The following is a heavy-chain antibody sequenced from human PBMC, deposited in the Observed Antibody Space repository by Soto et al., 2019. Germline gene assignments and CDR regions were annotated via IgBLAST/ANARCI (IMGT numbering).Heavy chain of an antibody. Sequence: QVQLQESGPGLVKPSQTLSLTCTVSGGSISSGGYYWSWIRQHPGKGLEWIGYIYYSGSTYYNPSLKSRVTISVDTSKNQFSLKLSSVTAADTAVYYCARAAHYSSPFRWFDPWGREPWSPSPQ. V-gene: IGHV4-31*03. CDR3: ARAAHYSSPFRWFDP. CDR1: GGSISSGGYY. J-gene: IGHJ5*02. D-gene: IGHD6-13*01. CDR2: IYYSGST.